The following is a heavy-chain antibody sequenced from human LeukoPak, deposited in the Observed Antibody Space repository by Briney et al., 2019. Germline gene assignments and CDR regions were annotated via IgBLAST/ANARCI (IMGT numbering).Heavy chain of an antibody. V-gene: IGHV4-61*02. D-gene: IGHD4-23*01. J-gene: IGHJ3*02. CDR2: IYTSGTT. CDR3: ARERIGGEDGFDI. Sequence: PSETLSLTCTVSGGSISSGSYYWSWIRQPAGKGLEWIGRIYTSGTTNYNPSLKSRVTISVDASKDQFSLKLTSVTAADTAVYYCARERIGGEDGFDIWGQGTMVTVSS. CDR1: GGSISSGSYY.